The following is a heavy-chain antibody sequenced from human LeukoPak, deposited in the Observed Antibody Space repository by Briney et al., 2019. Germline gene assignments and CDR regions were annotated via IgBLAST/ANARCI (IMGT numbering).Heavy chain of an antibody. CDR2: IHYSGST. D-gene: IGHD1-26*01. CDR1: GSMYNYY. CDR3: ARHVSSGGTYAHFDY. Sequence: PSETLSLTCTVGGSMYNYYWSWIRQPPGKGLEWIGYIHYSGSTNYNPSLKSRVTMSLDTSKNQVSLKVNSVTAADTAVYYCARHVSSGGTYAHFDYWGQGTLVTVSS. J-gene: IGHJ4*02. V-gene: IGHV4-59*08.